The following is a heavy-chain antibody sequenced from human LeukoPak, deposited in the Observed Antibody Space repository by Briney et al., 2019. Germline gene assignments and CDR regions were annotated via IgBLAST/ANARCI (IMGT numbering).Heavy chain of an antibody. V-gene: IGHV4-59*08. CDR2: IYYGGST. CDR1: GFSSFSFY. Sequence: SETLSLTGTGSGFSSFSFYWMWIPHPPGKGLEGCGNIYYGGSTNDKPSLKRRATISVDSSKNQFLLQLTSVTAADTAVYYCARLYYSGSSCCDDYWRQGTLVTVSS. D-gene: IGHD2-15*01. CDR3: ARLYYSGSSCCDDY. J-gene: IGHJ4*02.